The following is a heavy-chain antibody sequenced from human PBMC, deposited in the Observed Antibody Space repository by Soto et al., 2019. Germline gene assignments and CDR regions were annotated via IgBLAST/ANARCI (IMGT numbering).Heavy chain of an antibody. V-gene: IGHV5-51*01. D-gene: IGHD1-7*01. CDR3: ARHGYPAAASNYVEPPATNFDY. CDR1: GYSFTSYW. Sequence: PGESLKISCKGSGYSFTSYWIGWVRQMPGKGLEWMGIIYPGDSDTRYSPSFQGQVTISADKSISTAYLQWSSLKASDTAMYYCARHGYPAAASNYVEPPATNFDYWGQGTLVTVSS. J-gene: IGHJ4*02. CDR2: IYPGDSDT.